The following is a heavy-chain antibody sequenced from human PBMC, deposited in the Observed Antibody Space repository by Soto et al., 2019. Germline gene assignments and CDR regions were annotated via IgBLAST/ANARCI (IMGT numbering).Heavy chain of an antibody. J-gene: IGHJ6*02. CDR1: GFSLSTSGMC. D-gene: IGHD3-10*02. Sequence: SGPTLVNPTQTLTLTCTFSGFSLSTSGMCVSWIRQPPGKALEWLALIDWDDDKYYSTSLKTRLTISKDTSKNQVVLTMTNMDPVDTATYYCARLFGEGHYYYYGMDVWGQGTTVTVSS. CDR3: ARLFGEGHYYYYGMDV. CDR2: IDWDDDK. V-gene: IGHV2-70*01.